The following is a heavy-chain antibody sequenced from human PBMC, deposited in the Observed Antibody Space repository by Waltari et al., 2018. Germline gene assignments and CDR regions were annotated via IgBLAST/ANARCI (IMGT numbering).Heavy chain of an antibody. CDR2: IIPIFGTA. J-gene: IGHJ3*02. Sequence: QVQLVQSGAEVKKPGSSVKVSCKASGGPFSSYAISWVRRPPGQGLEWMGRIIPIFGTANYAQKFQGRVTITADKSTSTAYMELSSLRSEDTAVYYCASSGGHPLGGAFDIWGQGTMVTVSS. CDR3: ASSGGHPLGGAFDI. CDR1: GGPFSSYA. D-gene: IGHD3-10*01. V-gene: IGHV1-69*08.